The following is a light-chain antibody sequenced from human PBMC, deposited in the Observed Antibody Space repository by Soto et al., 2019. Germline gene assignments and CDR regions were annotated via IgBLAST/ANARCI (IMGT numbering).Light chain of an antibody. CDR3: QQHYSTPLM. J-gene: IGKJ1*01. CDR1: QSVLYSSNNQNY. V-gene: IGKV4-1*01. Sequence: DIVMTQSPDSLAVSLGERATINCKSSQSVLYSSNNQNYLAWYQQKPGQPPKLLIYWASIRESGVPDRFSGSGSGTDFTLTISSLQAEDVAVYYCQQHYSTPLMFGQGTKVEIK. CDR2: WAS.